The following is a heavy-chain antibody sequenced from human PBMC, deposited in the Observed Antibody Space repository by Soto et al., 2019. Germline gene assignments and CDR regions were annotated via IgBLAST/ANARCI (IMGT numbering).Heavy chain of an antibody. D-gene: IGHD2-8*01. CDR1: VFTFSIYA. J-gene: IGHJ4*02. CDR2: ISSNGGST. Sequence: GGSLRLSCSASVFTFSIYAMHWVRQAPGKGLEYVSAISSNGGSTYYADSVKGRFTISRDNSKNTLYLQMSSLRAEDTAVYYCVKVMVYVPDYWGQGTMFTVSS. V-gene: IGHV3-64D*06. CDR3: VKVMVYVPDY.